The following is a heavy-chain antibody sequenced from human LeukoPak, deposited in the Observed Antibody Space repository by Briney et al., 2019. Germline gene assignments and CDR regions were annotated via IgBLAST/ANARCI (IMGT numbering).Heavy chain of an antibody. CDR2: ISSSGSTI. CDR1: GFTFSNE. CDR3: AELGITMIGGV. J-gene: IGHJ6*04. V-gene: IGHV3-48*03. Sequence: GGSLRLSCAASGFTFSNEMNWVRQAPGKGLEWVSYISSSGSTIYYADSVKGRFTVSRDNAKNSLYLQMNSLRAEDTAVYYCAELGITMIGGVWGKGTTVTISS. D-gene: IGHD3-10*02.